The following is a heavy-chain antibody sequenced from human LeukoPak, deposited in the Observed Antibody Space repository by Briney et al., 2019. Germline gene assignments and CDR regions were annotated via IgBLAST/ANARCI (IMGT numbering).Heavy chain of an antibody. Sequence: ASVKVSCKASGYTFTVYYMHWVRQAPGQGLEWMGWINPNSGGTNYAQKFQGRVTMTRDTSISTAYMELSRLRSDDTVVYYCARETYSSSPYYYYMDVWGKGTTVTVSS. CDR2: INPNSGGT. V-gene: IGHV1-2*02. CDR3: ARETYSSSPYYYYMDV. D-gene: IGHD6-6*01. CDR1: GYTFTVYY. J-gene: IGHJ6*03.